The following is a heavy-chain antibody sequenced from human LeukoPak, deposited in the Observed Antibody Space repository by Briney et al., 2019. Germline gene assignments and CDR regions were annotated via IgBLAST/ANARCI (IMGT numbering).Heavy chain of an antibody. CDR3: AKGGMRVQLLPFDY. Sequence: TGGSLRLSCAASGFTFSSYAMSWVRQAPGEGLEWVSAISGSGGSTYYAHSVKGRFTISRDNSKNTLYLQMNSLRAEDTAVYYCAKGGMRVQLLPFDYWGQGTLVTVSS. J-gene: IGHJ4*02. V-gene: IGHV3-23*01. CDR1: GFTFSSYA. D-gene: IGHD2-2*01. CDR2: ISGSGGST.